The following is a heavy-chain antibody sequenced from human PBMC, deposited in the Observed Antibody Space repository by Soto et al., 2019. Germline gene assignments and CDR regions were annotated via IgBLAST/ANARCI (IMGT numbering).Heavy chain of an antibody. Sequence: LRLSCAASGFTFSSYAMHWVRQAPGKGLEWVAVISYDGSNKYYADSVKGRFTISRDNSKNTLYLQMNSLRAEDTAVYYCARDRSPDYGDYYHWGYFDLWGRGTLVTVSS. CDR3: ARDRSPDYGDYYHWGYFDL. CDR2: ISYDGSNK. J-gene: IGHJ2*01. D-gene: IGHD4-17*01. CDR1: GFTFSSYA. V-gene: IGHV3-30-3*01.